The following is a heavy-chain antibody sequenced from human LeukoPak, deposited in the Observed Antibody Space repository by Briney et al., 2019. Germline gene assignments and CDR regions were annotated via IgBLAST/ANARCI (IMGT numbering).Heavy chain of an antibody. D-gene: IGHD3-22*01. CDR1: GYTFTSYY. Sequence: GASVKVSCKASGYTFTSYYMHWVRQATGQGLEWMGWMNPNSGNTGYAQKFQGRVTMTRDTSISTAYTELSSLRSEDTAVYYCARMSYYDSSGDNWFDPWGQGTLVTVSS. J-gene: IGHJ5*02. CDR3: ARMSYYDSSGDNWFDP. CDR2: MNPNSGNT. V-gene: IGHV1-8*02.